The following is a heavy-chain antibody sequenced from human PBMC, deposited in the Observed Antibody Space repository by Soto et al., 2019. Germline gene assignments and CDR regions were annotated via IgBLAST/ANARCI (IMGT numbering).Heavy chain of an antibody. Sequence: GESLKISCKGSGYNFARSWIGWVRQMPGKVLEWMGILYPDDSDIRYSPSFQGQVTFSADKSITTAYLEWSSLKASDSAIYYCARGGDYSDYWAQRTLVTVSA. CDR2: LYPDDSDI. CDR1: GYNFARSW. V-gene: IGHV5-51*01. CDR3: ARGGDYSDY. D-gene: IGHD3-16*01. J-gene: IGHJ4*02.